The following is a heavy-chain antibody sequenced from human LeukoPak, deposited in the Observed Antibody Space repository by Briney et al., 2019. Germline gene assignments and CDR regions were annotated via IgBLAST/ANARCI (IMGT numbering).Heavy chain of an antibody. V-gene: IGHV3-30*02. CDR2: IRYDGTNK. D-gene: IGHD2-21*02. CDR3: ARDVARVVVTAITLDY. Sequence: GESLRLSCAAAGFTFSSYGMHWVRQAPGKGLEWVAFIRYDGTNKDYADSVKGRFTISRDNSKNTLYLQMNSLRAEDTAVYYCARDVARVVVTAITLDYWGQGTLVTVSS. CDR1: GFTFSSYG. J-gene: IGHJ4*02.